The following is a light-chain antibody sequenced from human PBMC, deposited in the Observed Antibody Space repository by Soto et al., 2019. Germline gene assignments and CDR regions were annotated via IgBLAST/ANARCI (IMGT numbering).Light chain of an antibody. CDR2: AAS. CDR1: QSISTF. Sequence: DIQMTQSPSALSASVGDRVIITCRAVQSISTFLAWYQKRPGKAPKLLIYAASTLQSGVPSRFSGSGSGTDFTLTISSPQPDDCATYYCQQYSISPYTFGQGTKLEIK. V-gene: IGKV1-5*01. CDR3: QQYSISPYT. J-gene: IGKJ2*01.